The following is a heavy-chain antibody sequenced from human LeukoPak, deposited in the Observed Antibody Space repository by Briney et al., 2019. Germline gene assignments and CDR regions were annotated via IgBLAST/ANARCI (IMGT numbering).Heavy chain of an antibody. V-gene: IGHV3-23*01. J-gene: IGHJ4*02. CDR1: GFSFTNYV. CDR2: ISGSGDST. Sequence: PGGSLRLSCAASGFSFTNYVMSWVRQAPGKGLEWVSTISGSGDSTYYADSVKGRFTISRDNLKKKLYLQMNSLRAEDTALYYCAKEGPGGGGYFDSWGQGTLVTVSS. D-gene: IGHD3-16*01. CDR3: AKEGPGGGGYFDS.